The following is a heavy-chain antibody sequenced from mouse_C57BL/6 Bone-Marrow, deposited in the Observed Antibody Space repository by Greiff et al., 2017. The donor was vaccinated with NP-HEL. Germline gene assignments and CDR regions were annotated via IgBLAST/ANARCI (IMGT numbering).Heavy chain of an antibody. J-gene: IGHJ4*01. Sequence: VQLKQSGAELVRPGASVKLSCTASGFNIKDYYMHWVKQRPEQGLEWIGRIDPEDGDTEYAPKFQGKATMTADTSSNTAYLQLSSLTSEDTAVYYCTTVVATPYAMDYWGQGTSVTVSS. CDR3: TTVVATPYAMDY. D-gene: IGHD1-1*01. CDR1: GFNIKDYY. V-gene: IGHV14-1*01. CDR2: IDPEDGDT.